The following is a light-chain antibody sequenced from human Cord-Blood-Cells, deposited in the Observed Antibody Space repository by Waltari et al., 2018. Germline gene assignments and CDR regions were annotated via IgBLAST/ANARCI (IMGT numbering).Light chain of an antibody. CDR3: QQFNNYPLT. Sequence: AIQLTQAPSSLSASVGDRDTITCRASQGISSSLAWYQQKPGKAPKLLIYDASRLESGFPSRFSGSGSGTDFTLTISSLQPEDFATYYCQQFNNYPLTFGGGSKVEIK. V-gene: IGKV1D-13*01. J-gene: IGKJ4*01. CDR2: DAS. CDR1: QGISSS.